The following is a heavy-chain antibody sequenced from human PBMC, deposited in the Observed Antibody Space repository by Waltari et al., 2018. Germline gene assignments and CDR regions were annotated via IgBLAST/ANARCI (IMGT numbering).Heavy chain of an antibody. D-gene: IGHD6-13*01. Sequence: QVQLQESGPGLVKPSETLSRTCTVFGGSITSNYWSWFRQPPGGGREWVGYISYSGSAYSNPSLNIRVTISVDTSKSQFSLKLSSVTAADTAVYYCARDSYSSSFDSWGQGTLVTVSS. CDR2: ISYSGSA. V-gene: IGHV4-59*01. J-gene: IGHJ4*02. CDR3: ARDSYSSSFDS. CDR1: GGSITSNY.